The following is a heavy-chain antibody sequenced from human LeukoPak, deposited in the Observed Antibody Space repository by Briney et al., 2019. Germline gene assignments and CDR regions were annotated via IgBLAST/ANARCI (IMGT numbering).Heavy chain of an antibody. CDR1: GFTFSSYA. D-gene: IGHD6-13*01. J-gene: IGHJ4*02. CDR3: AKDYSSSWYPTLFDY. Sequence: GGSLRLSCAASGFTFSSYAMSWVRQAPGKGLEWVSAISGSGGSTYYADSVKGRFTISRDNSKNTLYPQMNSLRAEDTAVYYCAKDYSSSWYPTLFDYWGQGTLVTVSS. CDR2: ISGSGGST. V-gene: IGHV3-23*01.